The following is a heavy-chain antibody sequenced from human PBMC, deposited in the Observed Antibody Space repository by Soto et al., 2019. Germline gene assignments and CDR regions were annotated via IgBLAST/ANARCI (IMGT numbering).Heavy chain of an antibody. V-gene: IGHV1-46*01. CDR1: GYTFTSYY. CDR2: INPIGGST. CDR3: ARDGRLQSGFDY. J-gene: IGHJ4*02. Sequence: QVQLVQSGAEVKKPGASVKVSCKASGYTFTSYYMHWVRQAPGQGLEWMGIINPIGGSTSYAQKFQDSVTMTRDTSTSTVYMELSSLRSEDTAVYYCARDGRLQSGFDYWGQGTLVNVSS. D-gene: IGHD6-25*01.